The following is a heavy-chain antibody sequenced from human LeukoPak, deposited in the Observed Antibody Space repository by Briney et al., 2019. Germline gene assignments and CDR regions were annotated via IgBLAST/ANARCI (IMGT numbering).Heavy chain of an antibody. D-gene: IGHD6-6*01. Sequence: ASVKVSCTASGYTFTSYYMHWVRQAPGQGLEWMGIINPSGGSTSYAQKFQGRVTMTRDTSTSTVYMELSSLRSEDTAVYYCARVVGIAARGNYFDYWGQGTLVTVSS. V-gene: IGHV1-46*01. CDR3: ARVVGIAARGNYFDY. J-gene: IGHJ4*02. CDR2: INPSGGST. CDR1: GYTFTSYY.